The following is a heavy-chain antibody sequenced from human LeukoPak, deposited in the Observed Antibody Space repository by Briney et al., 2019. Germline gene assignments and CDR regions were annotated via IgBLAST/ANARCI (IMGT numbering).Heavy chain of an antibody. CDR2: IYYTGGT. CDR3: ARGGGAGRAFDI. Sequence: PSETLSLTCSVSGGSITSSSYYCAWIRQPPGKGPEWIGSIYYTGGTYYNPSLKSRLTISLGTSKNQFSLKLNSVTAADTAVYYCARGGGAGRAFDIWGQGTMVTVSS. V-gene: IGHV4-39*01. D-gene: IGHD1-26*01. J-gene: IGHJ3*02. CDR1: GGSITSSSYY.